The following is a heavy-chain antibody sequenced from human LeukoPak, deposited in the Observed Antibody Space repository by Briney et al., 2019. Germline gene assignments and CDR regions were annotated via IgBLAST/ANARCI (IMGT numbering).Heavy chain of an antibody. CDR1: GFTFSDYY. Sequence: GGSLRLSCAASGFTFSDYYMSWIRQAPGKGLEWVSYISSSGSTIYYADSVKGRFTISRDNAKNSLYLQMNSLRAEDTAVYYCARDGGIIYSGYDGEVYFDYWGQGTLVTVSS. CDR2: ISSSGSTI. J-gene: IGHJ4*02. V-gene: IGHV3-11*01. D-gene: IGHD5-12*01. CDR3: ARDGGIIYSGYDGEVYFDY.